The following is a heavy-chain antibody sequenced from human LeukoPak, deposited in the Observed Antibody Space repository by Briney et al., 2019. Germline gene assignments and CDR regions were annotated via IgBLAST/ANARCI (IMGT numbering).Heavy chain of an antibody. CDR2: VYVTGST. CDR1: GDSISTYY. Sequence: SVTLSLTCTVPGDSISTYYWSWIRQPAGRGLEWIGRVYVTGSTNLNPALQSRVTMSVDTSKNQFSLKLTSVTAADTAVYYCARDRQWLVDHWGQGTLVTVSS. D-gene: IGHD6-19*01. V-gene: IGHV4-4*07. CDR3: ARDRQWLVDH. J-gene: IGHJ5*02.